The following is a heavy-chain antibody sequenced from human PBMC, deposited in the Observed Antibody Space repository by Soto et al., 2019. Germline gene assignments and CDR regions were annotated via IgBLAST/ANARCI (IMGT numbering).Heavy chain of an antibody. V-gene: IGHV3-30-3*01. D-gene: IGHD3-3*01. J-gene: IGHJ4*02. CDR1: GFTISSYA. Sequence: GGSLRLSWAASGFTISSYAMHWVRQAPGKGLEWVAVISYDGSNKYYADSVKGRFTISRDNSKNTLYLQMNSLRAEDTAVYYCARGLRFLEWLSGHFDYWGQGTLVTVSS. CDR3: ARGLRFLEWLSGHFDY. CDR2: ISYDGSNK.